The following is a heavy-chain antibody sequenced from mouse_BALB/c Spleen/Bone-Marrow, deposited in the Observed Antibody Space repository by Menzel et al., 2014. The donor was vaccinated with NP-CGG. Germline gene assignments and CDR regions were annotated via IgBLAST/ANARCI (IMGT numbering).Heavy chain of an antibody. V-gene: IGHV5-12-1*01. J-gene: IGHJ3*01. D-gene: IGHD1-1*01. Sequence: DVQLVESGGGLVKPGGSLKLSCAASGFAFSSYDMSWVRQTPEKRLEWVAYISSGGGSTYYPDTVKGRLTISRDNAKNTLYLQMSSLKSEDTAMYYCARHRQLTTANWGQGTLVTVSA. CDR1: GFAFSSYD. CDR3: ARHRQLTTAN. CDR2: ISSGGGST.